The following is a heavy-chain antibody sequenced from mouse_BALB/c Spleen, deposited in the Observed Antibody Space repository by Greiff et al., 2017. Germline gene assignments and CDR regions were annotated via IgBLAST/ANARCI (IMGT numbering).Heavy chain of an antibody. D-gene: IGHD1-1*02. CDR3: AREYYGPMDY. V-gene: IGHV2-9*02. J-gene: IGHJ4*01. CDR2: IWAGGST. Sequence: VKLVESGPGLVAPSQSLSITCTVSGFSLTSYGVHWVRQPPGKGLEWLGVIWAGGSTNYNSALMSRLSISKDNSKSQVFLKMNSLQTDDTAMYYCAREYYGPMDYWGQGTSVTVSS. CDR1: GFSLTSYG.